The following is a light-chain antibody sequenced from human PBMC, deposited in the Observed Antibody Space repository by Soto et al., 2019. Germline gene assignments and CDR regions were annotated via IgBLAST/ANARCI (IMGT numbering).Light chain of an antibody. CDR2: SNT. J-gene: IGLJ1*01. CDR1: SSNIGAGFD. CDR3: HSYDSSPV. Sequence: QSVLTQPPSVSGAPGQRVTISCNGSSSNIGAGFDVHWYQQLPGTAPKLLIYSNTNRPSGVPDRISASKSGTSASLAITGLHAEDEADYYCHSYDSSPVFGTGTKLTVL. V-gene: IGLV1-40*01.